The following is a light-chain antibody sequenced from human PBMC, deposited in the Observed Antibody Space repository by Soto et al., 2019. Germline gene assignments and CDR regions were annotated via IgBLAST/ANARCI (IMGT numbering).Light chain of an antibody. CDR3: LQDYSYPWT. CDR2: GAS. CDR1: QSVSSN. V-gene: IGKV3-15*01. Sequence: EIVMTQSPATLSVSPGERATLSCRASQSVSSNLAWYQQKPGQAPRLLIYGASTRATGIPARFSGSGSGTEFTLTISSLQSEDFAVYYCLQDYSYPWTFGQGTKVEIK. J-gene: IGKJ1*01.